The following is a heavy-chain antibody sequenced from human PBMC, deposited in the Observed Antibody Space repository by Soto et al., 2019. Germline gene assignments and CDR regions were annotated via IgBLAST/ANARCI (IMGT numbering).Heavy chain of an antibody. CDR2: IGIGSSTT. Sequence: GGSMKLSCAASGFTFKNYGMNWVRQAPGKGLEWVSYIGIGSSTTYYTDSVKGRFTISRDNAKNSLYLQMNSLRAEDTAVYYCARDQLYYNDISGRPLNAFDVWGQGTMVTVSS. CDR3: ARDQLYYNDISGRPLNAFDV. CDR1: GFTFKNYG. J-gene: IGHJ3*01. D-gene: IGHD3-22*01. V-gene: IGHV3-48*01.